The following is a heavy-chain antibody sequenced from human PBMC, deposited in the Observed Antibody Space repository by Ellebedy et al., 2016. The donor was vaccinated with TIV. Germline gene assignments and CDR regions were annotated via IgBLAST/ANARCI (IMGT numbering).Heavy chain of an antibody. CDR2: IGASGGDT. CDR3: AKDLRGGELDY. CDR1: GFTFSTYT. J-gene: IGHJ4*02. D-gene: IGHD3-16*01. Sequence: GGSLRLXCAASGFTFSTYTMSWVRQAPGKGLEWVSAIGASGGDTYYADSVKGRFTISRDNSKNTLYLQINTLRAGDSAVYYCAKDLRGGELDYWGQGTLVTVSS. V-gene: IGHV3-23*01.